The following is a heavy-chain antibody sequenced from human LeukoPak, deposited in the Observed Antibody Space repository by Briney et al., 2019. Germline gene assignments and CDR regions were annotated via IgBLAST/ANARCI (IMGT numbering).Heavy chain of an antibody. V-gene: IGHV1-2*06. Sequence: ASVKVSCKASGYTFTGYAMHWVRHAPGQGLEWVGRLDPNSGGTNYAQDFQGRVTITRDTSINTDYMELRRLRSDDTAKYYCTRDLTISGPIGIWGQGTLVTVSA. J-gene: IGHJ4*02. CDR1: GYTFTGYA. D-gene: IGHD3-9*01. CDR3: TRDLTISGPIGI. CDR2: LDPNSGGT.